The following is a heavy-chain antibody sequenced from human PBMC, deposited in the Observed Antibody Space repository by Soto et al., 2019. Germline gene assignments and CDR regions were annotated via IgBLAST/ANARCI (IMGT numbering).Heavy chain of an antibody. D-gene: IGHD4-17*01. V-gene: IGHV3-33*01. Sequence: QVQLVESGGGVVQPGRSLRLSCAASGFTFSSYGMHWVRQAPGKGLEWVAVIWYDGSNKYYADSVKGRFTISRDNSKNTLYLQMNSLRAEDTAVYYCARDDYGGYPLDYWGQGTLVTVSS. J-gene: IGHJ4*02. CDR2: IWYDGSNK. CDR3: ARDDYGGYPLDY. CDR1: GFTFSSYG.